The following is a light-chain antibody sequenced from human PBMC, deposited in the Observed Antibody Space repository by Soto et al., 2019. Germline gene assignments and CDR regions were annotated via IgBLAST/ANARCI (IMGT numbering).Light chain of an antibody. J-gene: IGLJ2*01. CDR2: EVI. CDR1: SSDVGGYNY. CDR3: GSYTDKSTVV. V-gene: IGLV2-14*01. Sequence: QSVLTQPASVSGSPGQSITISCTGTSSDVGGYNYVSWYQQHPGKAPKLMIYEVISRPSGVSNRFSGSKSGNTASLTISGLRSEDEADYYCGSYTDKSTVVFGGGTKVTVL.